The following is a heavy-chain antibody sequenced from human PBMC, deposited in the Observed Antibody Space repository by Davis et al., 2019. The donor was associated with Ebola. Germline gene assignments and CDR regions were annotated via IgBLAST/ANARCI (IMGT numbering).Heavy chain of an antibody. Sequence: GESLKISCAASGFTFTRFPMHWVRQAPGKGLEWVGVIWYDGSDGYYTDSLKGRFTISKDNSKNTLYLHMNSLRPEDTAVYYCARADSSGWWYLDYWGQGTLVTVSS. CDR3: ARADSSGWWYLDY. J-gene: IGHJ4*02. V-gene: IGHV3-33*08. CDR2: IWYDGSDG. CDR1: GFTFTRFP. D-gene: IGHD6-19*01.